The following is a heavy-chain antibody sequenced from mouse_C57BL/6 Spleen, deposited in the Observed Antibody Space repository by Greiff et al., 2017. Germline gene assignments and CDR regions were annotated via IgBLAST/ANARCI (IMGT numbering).Heavy chain of an antibody. CDR2: INPNNGGT. J-gene: IGHJ3*01. Sequence: EVQLQQSGPELVKPGASVKISCKASGYTFTDYYMNWVKQSHGKSLEWIGDINPNNGGTSYNQKFKGKATLTVNKSSSTAYMELRSLTSEDSAVYYCARTGDYSNYEGFAYWGQGTLVTVSA. D-gene: IGHD2-5*01. CDR3: ARTGDYSNYEGFAY. V-gene: IGHV1-26*01. CDR1: GYTFTDYY.